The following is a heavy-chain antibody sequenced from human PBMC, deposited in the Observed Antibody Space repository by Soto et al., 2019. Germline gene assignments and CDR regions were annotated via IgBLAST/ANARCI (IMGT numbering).Heavy chain of an antibody. CDR2: IYSSGGT. V-gene: IGHV4-59*12. J-gene: IGHJ4*02. D-gene: IGHD3-22*01. Sequence: SETLSLTCTVSGGSISSYYWSWIRQPPGKELEWIGCIYSSGGTNYNPSLKGRVTILLDAPKNQFSLKLSSVTAADTAVYYCASTGSSGYYYFLGYWGQGTLVTVSS. CDR1: GGSISSYY. CDR3: ASTGSSGYYYFLGY.